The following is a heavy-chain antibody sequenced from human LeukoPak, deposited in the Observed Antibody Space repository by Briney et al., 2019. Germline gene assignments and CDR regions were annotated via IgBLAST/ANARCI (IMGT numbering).Heavy chain of an antibody. CDR2: ISGSVGST. Sequence: GGCLRLSCAASGFTFSGYSMNWGRQAPGERLGWVSAISGSVGSTYYADSVKGRFTMSRDNSKNTLYLQMNSLLAQGTRVYYFAKVERTVFGVVKYFQPWGEGTLVSVSS. CDR3: AKVERTVFGVVKYFQP. V-gene: IGHV3-23*01. D-gene: IGHD3-3*01. CDR1: GFTFSGYS. J-gene: IGHJ1*01.